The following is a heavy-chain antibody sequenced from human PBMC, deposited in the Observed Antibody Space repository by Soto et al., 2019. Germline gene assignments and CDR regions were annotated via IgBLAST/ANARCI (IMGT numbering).Heavy chain of an antibody. D-gene: IGHD3-22*01. CDR2: INPTGGST. CDR1: GYTFTSYY. V-gene: IGHV1-46*01. CDR3: ARANIYYDCSGYRKDAFYI. J-gene: IGHJ3*02. Sequence: ASVKVSCKASGYTFTSYYMHWVRQAPGQGLQWMGIINPTGGSTSYAQKFQGRVTMTSDTSTSTVYMELSRLISEDTAVYYCARANIYYDCSGYRKDAFYIWGQGTKVT.